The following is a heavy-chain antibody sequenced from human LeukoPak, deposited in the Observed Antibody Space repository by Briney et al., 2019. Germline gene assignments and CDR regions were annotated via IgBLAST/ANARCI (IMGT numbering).Heavy chain of an antibody. Sequence: KPGGSLRLSCAASGFTFSSYSMNWVRQAPGKGLEWVSSISSSSSYIYYADSVKGRFTISRDNAKNSLYLQMNSLRAEDTAVYYCAREDGYCSGGNCYSYFDSWGQGTLVTASS. D-gene: IGHD2-15*01. J-gene: IGHJ4*02. CDR1: GFTFSSYS. CDR2: ISSSSSYI. CDR3: AREDGYCSGGNCYSYFDS. V-gene: IGHV3-21*01.